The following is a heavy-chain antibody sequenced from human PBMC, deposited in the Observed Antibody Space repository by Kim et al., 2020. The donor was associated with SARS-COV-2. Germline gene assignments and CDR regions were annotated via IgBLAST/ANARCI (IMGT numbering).Heavy chain of an antibody. V-gene: IGHV7-4-1*02. CDR3: AREGEDIVVVPAATYCGGDCYSRLPSGFDP. D-gene: IGHD2-21*01. CDR2: INTNTGNP. J-gene: IGHJ5*02. Sequence: AAVKVSCKASGYTFTSYAMNWVRQAPGQGLEWMGWINTNTGNPTYAQGFTGRFVFSLDTSVSTAYLQISNLKAEDTAVYYCAREGEDIVVVPAATYCGGDCYSRLPSGFDPWGQGTLVTVSS. CDR1: GYTFTSYA.